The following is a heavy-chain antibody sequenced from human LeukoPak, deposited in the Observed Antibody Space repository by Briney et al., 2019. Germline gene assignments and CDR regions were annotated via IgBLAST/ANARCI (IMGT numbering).Heavy chain of an antibody. CDR2: MYTTGST. CDR1: GGSISSGSHY. CDR3: ARDRFSDYDSSGYGGTGWFDP. J-gene: IGHJ5*02. V-gene: IGHV4-61*02. Sequence: SQTLSLTCTVSGGSISSGSHYWSWIRQPAGKGLEWIVRMYTTGSTVYNPSLKSRVTISVDTSKNQFSLKLSSVTAADTAVYYCARDRFSDYDSSGYGGTGWFDPWGQGTLVTVSS. D-gene: IGHD3-22*01.